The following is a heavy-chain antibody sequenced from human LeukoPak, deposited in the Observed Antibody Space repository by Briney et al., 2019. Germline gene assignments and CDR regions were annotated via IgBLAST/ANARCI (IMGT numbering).Heavy chain of an antibody. CDR1: GFTFSSYS. V-gene: IGHV3-21*01. D-gene: IGHD6-19*01. J-gene: IGHJ4*02. CDR2: ISSSSSYI. Sequence: GGSLRLYCAASGFTFSSYSMNWVRQAPGKGLEWVSSISSSSSYIYYADSVKGRFTISRDNAKNSLYLQMNSLRAEDTAVYYCARDPSGWYSWFQGDFDYWGQGTLVTVSS. CDR3: ARDPSGWYSWFQGDFDY.